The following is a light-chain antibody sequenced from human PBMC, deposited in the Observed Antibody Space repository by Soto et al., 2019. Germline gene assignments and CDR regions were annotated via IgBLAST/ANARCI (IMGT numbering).Light chain of an antibody. Sequence: EVVMTQSPATLSVSPGERATLSCRASQSFSGKLACYQQKPGQAPRRLIYEKSTRAAGITAGFGGSGCGREFILIIGNLQSEDVGIYYCQQYNNWPSITFGQGTRLEIK. CDR2: EKS. CDR3: QQYNNWPSIT. J-gene: IGKJ5*01. CDR1: QSFSGK. V-gene: IGKV3-15*01.